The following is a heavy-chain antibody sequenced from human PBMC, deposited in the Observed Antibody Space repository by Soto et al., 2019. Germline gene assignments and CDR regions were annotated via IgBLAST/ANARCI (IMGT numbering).Heavy chain of an antibody. CDR1: GDSVSSNSAG. CDR2: TYYKSKRFN. V-gene: IGHV6-1*01. Sequence: SQTLSLTCAISGDSVSSNSAGWNWVRQTPSRGLEWLGRTYYKSKRFNNYAVSVKSRITINPDTSQNQFSLQLDSVTPEDTAVYYCARGSWDDVSGHYYMDVWGKGTTVTVSS. CDR3: ARGSWDDVSGHYYMDV. J-gene: IGHJ6*03. D-gene: IGHD5-12*01.